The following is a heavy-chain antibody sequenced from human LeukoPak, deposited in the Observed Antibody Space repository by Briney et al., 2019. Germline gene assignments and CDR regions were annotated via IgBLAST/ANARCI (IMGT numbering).Heavy chain of an antibody. J-gene: IGHJ4*02. Sequence: GSLRLSCAASGFRFSSYSMNWVRQAPGKGLEWIGEINHSGSTNYNPSLKSRVTISEDTSKNQFSLKLSSVTAADTAVYYCARRGYYGSGSYYNHFDYWGQGTLVTVSS. CDR3: ARRGYYGSGSYYNHFDY. V-gene: IGHV4-34*01. CDR2: INHSGST. CDR1: GFRFSSYS. D-gene: IGHD3-10*01.